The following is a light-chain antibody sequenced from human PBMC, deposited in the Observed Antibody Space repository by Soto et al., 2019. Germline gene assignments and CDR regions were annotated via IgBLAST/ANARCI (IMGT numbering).Light chain of an antibody. CDR2: AAS. V-gene: IGKV1-39*01. CDR1: QSIGTF. CDR3: QQTYISPNT. Sequence: DIQMTQSPSSLSASVGDRVSIACRASQSIGTFLHWYQQKPGKAPKLLVYAASTLQNGVPSRFSGRGPGTDFTLTICSLQPEDFGIYYCQQTYISPNTFGQGTRLEIK. J-gene: IGKJ5*01.